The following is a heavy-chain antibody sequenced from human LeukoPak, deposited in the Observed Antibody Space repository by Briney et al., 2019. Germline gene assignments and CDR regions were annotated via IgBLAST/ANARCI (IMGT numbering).Heavy chain of an antibody. CDR2: ISYDGSNK. Sequence: GGSLRLSCAASGFTFSSYAMHWVRQAPGKGMEWVAVISYDGSNKYYADSVKGRFTISRDNSKNTLYLQMNSLRAEDTAVYYCAKDQWGLAVAGTTPFDYWGQGTLVTVSS. J-gene: IGHJ4*02. CDR3: AKDQWGLAVAGTTPFDY. D-gene: IGHD6-19*01. V-gene: IGHV3-30-3*01. CDR1: GFTFSSYA.